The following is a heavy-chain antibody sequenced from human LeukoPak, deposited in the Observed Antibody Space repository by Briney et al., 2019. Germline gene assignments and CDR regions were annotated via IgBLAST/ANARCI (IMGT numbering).Heavy chain of an antibody. D-gene: IGHD4-11*01. V-gene: IGHV3-23*01. CDR1: GFTFSSYA. J-gene: IGHJ4*02. Sequence: GGSLRLSCAASGFTFSSYAMSWVRQAPGKGLEWVSVISGSGGNTYYADSVKGRFIISRDASKNTLYLQMNSLRAEDTAVYYCARSGGLQKFDYWGQGTLVTVSS. CDR2: ISGSGGNT. CDR3: ARSGGLQKFDY.